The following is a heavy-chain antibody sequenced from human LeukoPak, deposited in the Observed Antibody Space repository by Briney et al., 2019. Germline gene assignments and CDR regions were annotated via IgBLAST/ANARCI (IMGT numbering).Heavy chain of an antibody. CDR1: GASMSSYY. V-gene: IGHV4-59*01. CDR2: IYYSGST. CDR3: ARLVKQQLVFLHWYFDL. J-gene: IGHJ2*01. Sequence: SETLSLTCTVSGASMSSYYWSWIRQPPGKGLEWIGYIYYSGSTNYNPSLKRRVTISVDTSKNQFSLKLSSVTAADTAVYYCARLVKQQLVFLHWYFDLWGRGTLVTVSS. D-gene: IGHD6-13*01.